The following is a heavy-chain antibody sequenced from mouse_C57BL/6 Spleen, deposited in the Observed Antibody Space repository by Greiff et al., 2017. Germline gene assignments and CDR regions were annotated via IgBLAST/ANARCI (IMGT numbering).Heavy chain of an antibody. J-gene: IGHJ2*01. CDR3: ARITTVVAGVDY. Sequence: QVQLQQPGAELVKPGASVKLSCKASGYTFTSYWMHWVKQRPGQGLEWIGMIHPNSGSTNYNEKFKSKAKLTVDKSSSTAYMQLSSLTSEDSAVYYCARITTVVAGVDYWGQGTTRTVSS. V-gene: IGHV1-64*01. D-gene: IGHD1-1*01. CDR2: IHPNSGST. CDR1: GYTFTSYW.